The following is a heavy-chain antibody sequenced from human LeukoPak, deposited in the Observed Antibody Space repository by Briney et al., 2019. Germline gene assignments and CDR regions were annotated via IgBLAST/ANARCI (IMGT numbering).Heavy chain of an antibody. CDR1: GVSISSYY. D-gene: IGHD6-13*01. Sequence: SETLSLTCTVSGVSISSYYWSWIRQPPGKGLEWIGYIYYSGSTNYNPSLKSRVTISADTSKNQFSLKLRSVTAADTAVYSCARHAGADSSSWYYFDYWGQGTLVTVSS. CDR2: IYYSGST. CDR3: ARHAGADSSSWYYFDY. J-gene: IGHJ4*02. V-gene: IGHV4-59*08.